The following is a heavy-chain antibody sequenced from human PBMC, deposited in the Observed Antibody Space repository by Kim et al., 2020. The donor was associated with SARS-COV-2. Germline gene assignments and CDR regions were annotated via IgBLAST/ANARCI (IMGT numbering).Heavy chain of an antibody. CDR3: ARDGGLWFGEFDY. CDR2: IYSGGST. CDR1: GFTVSSNY. J-gene: IGHJ4*02. V-gene: IGHV3-53*01. Sequence: GGSLRLSCAASGFTVSSNYMSWVRQAPGKGLEWVSVIYSGGSTYYADSVKGRFTISRDNSKNTLYLQMNSLRAEDTAVYYCARDGGLWFGEFDYWGQGTLVTVSS. D-gene: IGHD3-10*01.